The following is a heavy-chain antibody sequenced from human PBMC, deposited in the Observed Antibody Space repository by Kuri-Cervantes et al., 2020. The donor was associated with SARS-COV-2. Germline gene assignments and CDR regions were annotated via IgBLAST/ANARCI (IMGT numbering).Heavy chain of an antibody. CDR2: ISSSSSYI. D-gene: IGHD3-3*01. CDR3: AREDYDFWRPPYYYYMDV. J-gene: IGHJ6*03. Sequence: GGSLRLSCAASGFTFSSYSMNWVRQAPGKGLEWVSSISSSSSYIYYADSVKGRFTISRDNAKNSLYLQMNSLRAEDTAVYYCAREDYDFWRPPYYYYMDVWGKGTTVTVSS. V-gene: IGHV3-21*01. CDR1: GFTFSSYS.